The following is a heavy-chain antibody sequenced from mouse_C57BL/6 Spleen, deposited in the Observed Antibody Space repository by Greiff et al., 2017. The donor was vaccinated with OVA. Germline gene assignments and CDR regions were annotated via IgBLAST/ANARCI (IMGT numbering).Heavy chain of an antibody. Sequence: QVQLQQPGAELVRPGSSVKLSCKASGYTFTSYWMDWVKQRPGQGLEWIGNIYPSASETHYNQKFKDKATLTVDKSSSTAYRQLSSLTSEDSAVYDGARDYYGSSPFAYWGQGTLVTVSA. D-gene: IGHD1-1*01. J-gene: IGHJ3*01. V-gene: IGHV1-61*01. CDR3: ARDYYGSSPFAY. CDR2: IYPSASET. CDR1: GYTFTSYW.